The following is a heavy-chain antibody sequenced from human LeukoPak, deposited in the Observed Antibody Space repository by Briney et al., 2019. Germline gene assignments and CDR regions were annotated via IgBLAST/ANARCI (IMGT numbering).Heavy chain of an antibody. CDR3: TTDLAIAAAGTYTSIDY. CDR1: GHTLTGLS. CDR2: FDPEEGET. V-gene: IGHV1-24*01. Sequence: ASVKVSCKVSGHTLTGLSMHWVRQAPGKGLEWMGGFDPEEGETTYAQKFQGRVTMTADTSTDTAYIDLSSLRSEDTAVYYCTTDLAIAAAGTYTSIDYWGQGTQVTVSS. J-gene: IGHJ4*02. D-gene: IGHD6-13*01.